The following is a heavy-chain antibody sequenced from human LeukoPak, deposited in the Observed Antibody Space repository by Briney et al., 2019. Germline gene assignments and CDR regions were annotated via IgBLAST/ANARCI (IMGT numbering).Heavy chain of an antibody. CDR2: INPNSGGT. CDR3: ARADDGSGNYLY. J-gene: IGHJ4*02. CDR1: GYTFTGYY. V-gene: IGHV1-2*02. Sequence: ASVKVSCKASGYTFTGYYMHWVRQAPGQGLEWMGWINPNSGGTNYAQKFQGRVTMTRDTSISTAYMELSRLRSDDTAVYYCARADDGSGNYLYWGQGTLVTVSS. D-gene: IGHD3-10*01.